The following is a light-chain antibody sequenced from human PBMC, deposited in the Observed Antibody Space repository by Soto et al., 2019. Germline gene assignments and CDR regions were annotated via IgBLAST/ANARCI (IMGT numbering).Light chain of an antibody. Sequence: QSALTQPASVSGSPGQSSTISCTGTSNDVGGYNYVSWYQHHPGKAPKLIIFEVFNRPSGVSSRFSGSKSGSTASLTISGLQAEDEADYYCSSYTGSSTRVVGTGTKLTVL. J-gene: IGLJ1*01. CDR2: EVF. CDR1: SNDVGGYNY. CDR3: SSYTGSSTRV. V-gene: IGLV2-14*01.